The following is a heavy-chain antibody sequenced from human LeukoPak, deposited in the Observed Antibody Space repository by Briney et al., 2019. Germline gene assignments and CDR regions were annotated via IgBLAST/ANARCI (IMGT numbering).Heavy chain of an antibody. V-gene: IGHV4-59*01. Sequence: PSETLSLTCTVSGGSISSYYWSWIRQPPGKGLEWIGYIYYSGSTNYNPSLKSRVTISVDTSKNQLSLKLSSVTAADTAVYYCARAVVFYDILTGYYPSYYFDYWGQGTLVTVSS. J-gene: IGHJ4*02. CDR3: ARAVVFYDILTGYYPSYYFDY. CDR2: IYYSGST. D-gene: IGHD3-9*01. CDR1: GGSISSYY.